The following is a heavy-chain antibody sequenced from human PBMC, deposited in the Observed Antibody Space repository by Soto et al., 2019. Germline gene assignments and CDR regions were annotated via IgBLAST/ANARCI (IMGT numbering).Heavy chain of an antibody. CDR3: AREPRRITIFGVAINDAFDS. V-gene: IGHV4-59*01. CDR1: GGSISSYY. J-gene: IGHJ3*02. D-gene: IGHD3-3*01. Sequence: ASETLSLTCTVSGGSISSYYWSWIRQPPGKGLEWIGYIYYSGSTNYNPSLKSRVTISVDTSKNQFSLKLSSVTAADTAVYYCAREPRRITIFGVAINDAFDSWGQGTMVTVSS. CDR2: IYYSGST.